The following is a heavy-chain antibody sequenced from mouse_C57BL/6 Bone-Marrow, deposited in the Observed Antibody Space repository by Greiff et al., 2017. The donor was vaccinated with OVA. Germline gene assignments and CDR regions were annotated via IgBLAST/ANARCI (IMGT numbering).Heavy chain of an antibody. CDR3: AVYDYGSSYGYYFDY. Sequence: QVQLQQSGAELVRPGTSVKMSCKASGYTFTNYWIGWAKQRPGHGLEWIGDIYPGGGYTNYNEKFKGKATLTADKSSSTAYMQFSSLTSEDSAIYYCAVYDYGSSYGYYFDYWGQGTTLTVSS. CDR2: IYPGGGYT. V-gene: IGHV1-63*01. CDR1: GYTFTNYW. D-gene: IGHD1-1*01. J-gene: IGHJ2*01.